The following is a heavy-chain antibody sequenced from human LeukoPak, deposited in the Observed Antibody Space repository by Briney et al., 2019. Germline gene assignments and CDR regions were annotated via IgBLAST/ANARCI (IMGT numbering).Heavy chain of an antibody. CDR2: IRSKANSYAT. CDR1: GFTFSGSA. J-gene: IGHJ4*02. V-gene: IGHV3-73*01. CDR3: ARGRGGSWYYFDY. Sequence: QPGGSLKLSCAASGFTFSGSAMHWVRQASGKGLEWVGRIRSKANSYATAYAASVKGRFTISRDDSKNTAYLQMNSLRAEDTAVYYCARGRGGSWYYFDYWGQGTLVTVSS. D-gene: IGHD2-15*01.